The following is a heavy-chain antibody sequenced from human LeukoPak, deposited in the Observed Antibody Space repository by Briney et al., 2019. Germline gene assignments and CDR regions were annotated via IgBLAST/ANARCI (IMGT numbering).Heavy chain of an antibody. V-gene: IGHV1-69*01. CDR3: GLAMVRGNEFDY. CDR1: GGTFSSYA. D-gene: IGHD3-10*01. Sequence: SVKVSCKASGGTFSSYAISWVRQTPGQGLEWMGGIIPIFGTANYAQKFQGRVTITADESTSTAYMELSSLRSEDTAVYYCGLAMVRGNEFDYWGQGTLVTVSS. CDR2: IIPIFGTA. J-gene: IGHJ4*02.